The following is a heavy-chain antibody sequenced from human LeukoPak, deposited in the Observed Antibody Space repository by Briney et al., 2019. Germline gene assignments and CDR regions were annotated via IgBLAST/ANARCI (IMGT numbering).Heavy chain of an antibody. CDR2: IYYSGST. Sequence: PSETLSLTCAVYGGSFSGYYWSWIRQPPGKGLEWIGSIYYSGSTYYNPSLKSRVTISVDTSKNQFSLKLSSVTAADTAVYYCARLSRGWSLFDYWGQGTLVTVSS. J-gene: IGHJ4*02. D-gene: IGHD6-19*01. V-gene: IGHV4-34*01. CDR3: ARLSRGWSLFDY. CDR1: GGSFSGYY.